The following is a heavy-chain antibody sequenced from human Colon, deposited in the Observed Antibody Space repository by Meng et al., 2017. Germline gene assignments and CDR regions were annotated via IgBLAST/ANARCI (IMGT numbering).Heavy chain of an antibody. CDR3: ARSPYSGSALPFFDY. Sequence: GQLQRPGPWLVKPSPTLSLTCTVSGDSFNSPDYYWSWIRQPPEKGLEWIGYIYYSGSTYYNPSLKSRVSISGDTSNKQFSLKLTSVTAADTAVYYCARSPYSGSALPFFDYWGQGSLVTVSS. J-gene: IGHJ4*02. CDR2: IYYSGST. CDR1: GDSFNSPDYY. V-gene: IGHV4-30-4*01. D-gene: IGHD1-26*01.